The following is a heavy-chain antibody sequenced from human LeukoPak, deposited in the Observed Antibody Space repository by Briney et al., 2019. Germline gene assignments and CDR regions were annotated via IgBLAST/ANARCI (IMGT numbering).Heavy chain of an antibody. CDR2: IIPIFGTA. J-gene: IGHJ4*02. D-gene: IGHD3-22*01. CDR1: GGTFSSYA. Sequence: SVNVSCTATGGTFSSYAISWVRQAPGQGLEWMGGIIPIFGTANYAQKFQGRVTITADESTSTAYMELSSLRSEDTAVYYCARDADSSGYYLDHWGQGTLVTVSS. CDR3: ARDADSSGYYLDH. V-gene: IGHV1-69*01.